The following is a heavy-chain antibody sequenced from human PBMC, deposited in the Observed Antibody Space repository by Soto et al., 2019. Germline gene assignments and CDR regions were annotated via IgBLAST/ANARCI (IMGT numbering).Heavy chain of an antibody. CDR3: ARAITNCSGGSCYSGQNDY. D-gene: IGHD2-15*01. CDR2: IYYSGST. CDR1: GGSISSYY. V-gene: IGHV4-59*01. Sequence: SETLSLTCTVSGGSISSYYWSWIRQPPGKGLEWIGYIYYSGSTNYNPSLKSRVTISVDTSKNQFSLKLSSVTAADTAVYYCARAITNCSGGSCYSGQNDYWGQGTLVTVSS. J-gene: IGHJ4*02.